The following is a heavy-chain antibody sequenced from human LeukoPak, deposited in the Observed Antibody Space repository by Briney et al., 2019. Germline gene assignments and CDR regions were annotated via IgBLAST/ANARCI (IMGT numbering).Heavy chain of an antibody. CDR3: ARVLRDYYYYYMDV. CDR2: IYYSGST. D-gene: IGHD4-17*01. Sequence: PSETLSLTCTVSGGSISSCYWSWIRQPPGKGLEWIGYIYYSGSTNYNPSLKSRVTISVDTSKNQFSLKLNSVTAADSAIYYCARVLRDYYYYYMDVWGTGTTVTISS. J-gene: IGHJ6*03. CDR1: GGSISSCY. V-gene: IGHV4-59*01.